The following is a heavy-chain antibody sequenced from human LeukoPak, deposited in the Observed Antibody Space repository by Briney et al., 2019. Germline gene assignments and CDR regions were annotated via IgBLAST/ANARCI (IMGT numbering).Heavy chain of an antibody. J-gene: IGHJ6*02. CDR3: ARGRNYYGSGSYHGFYYYYGMDV. D-gene: IGHD3-10*01. Sequence: WASVKVSCKASGGTFSTYAISWVRQAPGQGLEWMGGIIPIFGTANYAQKFQGRVTITADESTSTAYMELSSLRSEDTAVYYCARGRNYYGSGSYHGFYYYYGMDVWGQGTTVTVSS. V-gene: IGHV1-69*01. CDR1: GGTFSTYA. CDR2: IIPIFGTA.